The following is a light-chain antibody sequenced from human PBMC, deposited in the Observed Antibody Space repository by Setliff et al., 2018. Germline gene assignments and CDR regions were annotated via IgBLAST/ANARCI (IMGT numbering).Light chain of an antibody. Sequence: QPASVSGSPGQSITISCTGTGTYNYVSWYQQHPGKAPQLIIYDVTNRPSGVSNRFSASKSGNTASLTISGLQPEDDADYYCSSYTSNSTYVFGTGTKVTVL. J-gene: IGLJ1*01. CDR2: DVT. CDR3: SSYTSNSTYV. V-gene: IGLV2-14*03. CDR1: GTYNY.